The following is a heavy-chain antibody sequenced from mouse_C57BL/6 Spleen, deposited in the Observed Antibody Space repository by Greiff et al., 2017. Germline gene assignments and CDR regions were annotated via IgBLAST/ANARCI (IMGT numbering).Heavy chain of an antibody. CDR2: IHPNSGST. J-gene: IGHJ3*01. CDR3: ARGGVYYDYDDWFAY. CDR1: GYTFTSYW. V-gene: IGHV1-64*01. Sequence: QVQLQQPGAELVKPGASVKLSCKASGYTFTSYWMHWVKQRPGQGLEWIGMIHPNSGSTNYNEKFKSKATLTVDKSSSTAYMQHSSLTSEDSAVYYCARGGVYYDYDDWFAYWGQGTLVTVSA. D-gene: IGHD2-4*01.